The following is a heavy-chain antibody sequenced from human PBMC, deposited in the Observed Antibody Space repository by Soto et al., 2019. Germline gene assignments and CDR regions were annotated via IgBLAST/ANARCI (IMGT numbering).Heavy chain of an antibody. CDR2: IIPIFGTA. Sequence: GASVKVSCKASGGTFSSYAISWVRQAPGQGLEWMGGIIPIFGTANYAQKFQGRVTITADESTSTAYMELGSLRSEDTAMYYCARRIAARRNYDAFDIWGQGTMVTVSS. J-gene: IGHJ3*02. D-gene: IGHD6-13*01. V-gene: IGHV1-69*13. CDR3: ARRIAARRNYDAFDI. CDR1: GGTFSSYA.